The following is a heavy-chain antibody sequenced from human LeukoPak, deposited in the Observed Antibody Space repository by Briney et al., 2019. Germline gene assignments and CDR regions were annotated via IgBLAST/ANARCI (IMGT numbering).Heavy chain of an antibody. J-gene: IGHJ4*02. CDR1: GYTFTGYY. CDR2: INPNSGGT. CDR3: AREGGYCSSTSCYVGY. Sequence: ASVKVSCKASGYTFTGYYMHWVRQAPGQGLEWMGWINPNSGGTNYARKFQGRVTMTRDTSISTAYMELSRLRSDDTAVYYCAREGGYCSSTSCYVGYWGQGTLVTVSS. D-gene: IGHD2-2*01. V-gene: IGHV1-2*02.